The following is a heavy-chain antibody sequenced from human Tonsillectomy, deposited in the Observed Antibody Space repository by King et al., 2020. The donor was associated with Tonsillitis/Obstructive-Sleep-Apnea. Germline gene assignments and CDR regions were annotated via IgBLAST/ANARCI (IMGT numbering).Heavy chain of an antibody. CDR2: ISAYNGNT. D-gene: IGHD3-3*01. CDR3: ARDHYDFGSCYYTRAFDI. J-gene: IGHJ3*02. CDR1: GYTFTSYG. Sequence: QLVQSGAEVKKPGASVKVSCKASGYTFTSYGISWVRQAPGQGLEWMGWISAYNGNTNYAQKLQGRVTMTTDTSTSTAYMALRSLRTDDTAVYYCARDHYDFGSCYYTRAFDIWGQGTMVTVSS. V-gene: IGHV1-18*01.